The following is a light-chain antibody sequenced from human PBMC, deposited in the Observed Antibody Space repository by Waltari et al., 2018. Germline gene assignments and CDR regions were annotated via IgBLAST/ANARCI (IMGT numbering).Light chain of an antibody. CDR1: SSAIGFNNN. CDR2: DVS. V-gene: IGLV2-14*01. J-gene: IGLJ3*02. CDR3: NSYTGSSSWV. Sequence: QSALPQPPSVSGSPGPSTTIPCYGTSSAIGFNNNVPWYQQHPGKAPKLMIYDVSQRPAGGSDRFSGSKSGNAASLTISGLQAEDEADYYCNSYTGSSSWVFGGGTKVTVL.